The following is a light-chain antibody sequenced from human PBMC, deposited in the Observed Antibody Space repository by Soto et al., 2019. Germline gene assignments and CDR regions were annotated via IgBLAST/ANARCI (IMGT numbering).Light chain of an antibody. Sequence: EIVLTQSPGTLSLSPGERATLSCRASQGVSSSYLAWYQQKPGQAPRPLIYGASSRATGIPDRFSGSASGIDFTLTISRLEPEDFAVYYCQQYGSYPPNTVGRGTNLEIK. CDR3: QQYGSYPPNT. V-gene: IGKV3-20*01. J-gene: IGKJ2*01. CDR1: QGVSSSY. CDR2: GAS.